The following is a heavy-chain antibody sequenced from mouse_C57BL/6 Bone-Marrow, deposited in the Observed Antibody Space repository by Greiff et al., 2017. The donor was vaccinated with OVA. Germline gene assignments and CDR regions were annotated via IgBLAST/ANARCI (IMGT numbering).Heavy chain of an antibody. V-gene: IGHV1-31*01. CDR1: GYSFTGYY. CDR2: IYPYNGVS. D-gene: IGHD2-2*01. CDR3: ARRGRATMVTTRVYYYAMDY. J-gene: IGHJ4*01. Sequence: VQLQQSGPELVKPGASVKISCKASGYSFTGYYMHWVKQSHGNILDWIGYIYPYNGVSSYNQKFKGKATLTVDKSSSTAYMELRSLTSEDSAVYYCARRGRATMVTTRVYYYAMDYWGQGTSVTVSS.